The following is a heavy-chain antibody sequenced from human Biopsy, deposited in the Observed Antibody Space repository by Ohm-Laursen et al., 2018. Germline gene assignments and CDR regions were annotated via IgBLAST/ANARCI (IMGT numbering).Heavy chain of an antibody. V-gene: IGHV3-23*01. D-gene: IGHD3-3*01. CDR2: ISGTTTKT. CDR3: AKEEPPQGYDFWSGHYYYFDY. Sequence: SLRLSCAASGFTFNIYAMNWVRQAPGKGLEWVSTISGTTTKTYYADSVKGRFTISRDNSKNTVYLQMNSLRAEDTAVYYCAKEEPPQGYDFWSGHYYYFDYWGQGTLVTVSS. J-gene: IGHJ4*02. CDR1: GFTFNIYA.